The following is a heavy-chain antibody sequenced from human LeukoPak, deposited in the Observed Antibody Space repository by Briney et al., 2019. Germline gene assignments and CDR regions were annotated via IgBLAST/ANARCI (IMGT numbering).Heavy chain of an antibody. Sequence: PGGSLRLSCAASGFTFSSYWMSWVRQAPGKGLEWVASIKQDGSEKYYVDSVKGRFTISRDNAKNSLYLQMNSLRAEGTALYYCARAPGEGWFDPWGQGTLVTVSS. CDR3: ARAPGEGWFDP. V-gene: IGHV3-7*01. D-gene: IGHD4-17*01. CDR2: IKQDGSEK. CDR1: GFTFSSYW. J-gene: IGHJ5*02.